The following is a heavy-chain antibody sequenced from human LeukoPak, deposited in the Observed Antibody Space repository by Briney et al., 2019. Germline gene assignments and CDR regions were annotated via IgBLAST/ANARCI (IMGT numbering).Heavy chain of an antibody. D-gene: IGHD5-18*01. CDR3: ARDRRRGHSYGTIFDY. V-gene: IGHV3-30-3*01. Sequence: GGSLRLSCAASGFTFSSYAMHWVRQAPGKGLEWVAVISYDGSNKYYADSVKGRFTISRDNSKNTLYLQMNSLRAEDTAVYYCARDRRRGHSYGTIFDYWGQGTLVTVSS. J-gene: IGHJ4*02. CDR1: GFTFSSYA. CDR2: ISYDGSNK.